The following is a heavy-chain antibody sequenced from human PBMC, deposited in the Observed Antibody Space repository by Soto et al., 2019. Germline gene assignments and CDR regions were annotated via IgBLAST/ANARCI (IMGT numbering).Heavy chain of an antibody. D-gene: IGHD3-3*01. CDR2: IYHSGST. V-gene: IGHV4-38-2*02. CDR1: GYSISSGYY. CDR3: ARDQADYDFWSGYYDY. Sequence: SETLSLTCTVSGYSISSGYYWGWIRQPPGKGLEWIGSIYHSGSTYYNPSLKSRVTISVDTSKNQFSLKLSSVTAADTAVYYCARDQADYDFWSGYYDYWGQGTLVTVSS. J-gene: IGHJ4*02.